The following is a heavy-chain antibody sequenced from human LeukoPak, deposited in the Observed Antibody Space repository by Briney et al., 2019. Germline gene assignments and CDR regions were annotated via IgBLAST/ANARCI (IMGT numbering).Heavy chain of an antibody. Sequence: ASVKVSCKASGYTFTSYAMNWVRQAPGQRLERMGWINTNTGNPTYAQGFTGRFVFSLDTSVSTASLQISSLKAEDTAVYYCARVESWYLTTWYYFDYWGQGTLVTVSS. CDR1: GYTFTSYA. CDR3: ARVESWYLTTWYYFDY. V-gene: IGHV7-4-1*02. J-gene: IGHJ4*02. D-gene: IGHD6-13*01. CDR2: INTNTGNP.